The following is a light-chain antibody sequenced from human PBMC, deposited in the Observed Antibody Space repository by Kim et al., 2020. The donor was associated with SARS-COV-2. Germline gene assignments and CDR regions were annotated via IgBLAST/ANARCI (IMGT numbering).Light chain of an antibody. J-gene: IGKJ2*01. CDR1: QSVSIN. V-gene: IGKV3-15*01. Sequence: EIVMTQSPATLSVSPGERATLSCRASQSVSINLAWYQQKPGQAPRLLIYGASTRATGIPARFSGSGSGTEFTLTISSLQSEDFAVYYCQQYNNWPPYMYTFGQGTKLEI. CDR3: QQYNNWPPYMYT. CDR2: GAS.